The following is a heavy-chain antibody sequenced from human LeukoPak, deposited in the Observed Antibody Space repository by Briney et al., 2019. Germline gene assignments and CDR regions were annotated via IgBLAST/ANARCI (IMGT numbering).Heavy chain of an antibody. CDR1: GFTFSSYG. CDR3: AKTGVYSRGWGANYFDY. D-gene: IGHD6-19*01. V-gene: IGHV3-30*18. Sequence: GGCLRLSCAASGFTFSSYGMHWVRQAPGKGLEWVAVISYDGSNKYYADSVKGRFTISRDNSKNTLYLQMNSLRAEDTAVYYCAKTGVYSRGWGANYFDYWGQGTLVTVSS. CDR2: ISYDGSNK. J-gene: IGHJ4*02.